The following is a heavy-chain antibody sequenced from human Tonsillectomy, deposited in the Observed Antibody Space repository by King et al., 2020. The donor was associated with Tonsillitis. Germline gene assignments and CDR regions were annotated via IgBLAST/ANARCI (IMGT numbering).Heavy chain of an antibody. Sequence: VQLVESGGGLVQPGGSLRLSCAASGFTFSSYAMSWVRQAPGKGLEWVSAISGRVGSTYYADSVKGRFTISRDNSKNRLYLQMNSLRAEDTAVYYCAKDRRAIVVVIRVYFDYWGQGTLVTVSS. J-gene: IGHJ4*02. CDR1: GFTFSSYA. D-gene: IGHD3-22*01. CDR3: AKDRRAIVVVIRVYFDY. CDR2: ISGRVGST. V-gene: IGHV3-23*04.